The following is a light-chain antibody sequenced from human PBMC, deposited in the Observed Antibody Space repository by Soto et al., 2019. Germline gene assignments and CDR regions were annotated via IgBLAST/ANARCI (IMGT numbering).Light chain of an antibody. CDR1: SSDGGGYNY. CDR2: EVS. Sequence: QSVLTQPASVSGAPGQSMTISCPGTSSDGGGYNYVSWYQQHPGKARKLMIYEVSNRPSGVSNRFSGSKSGNTDSLTISGLQAEDEADYYCSSFTSSSTLPYVFGTGTTVTVL. J-gene: IGLJ1*01. V-gene: IGLV2-14*01. CDR3: SSFTSSSTLPYV.